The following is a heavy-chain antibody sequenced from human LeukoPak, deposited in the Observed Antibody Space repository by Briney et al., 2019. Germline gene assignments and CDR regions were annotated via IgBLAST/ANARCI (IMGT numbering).Heavy chain of an antibody. D-gene: IGHD3-10*01. J-gene: IGHJ4*02. V-gene: IGHV3-30-3*01. CDR2: ISYDGSNK. CDR1: GFTFSSYA. Sequence: SGGSLRLSCAASGFTFSSYAMHWVRQAPGKGLEWVAVISYDGSNKYYADSVKGRFTISRDNSKNTLYLQMNSLRAEDTAVYYCARDYGSGSYYDYWGQGTLVTVSS. CDR3: ARDYGSGSYYDY.